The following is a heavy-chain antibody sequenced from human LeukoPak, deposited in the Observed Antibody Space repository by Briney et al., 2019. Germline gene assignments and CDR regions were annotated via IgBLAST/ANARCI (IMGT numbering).Heavy chain of an antibody. CDR3: ARFVAWYFDY. CDR2: IFDAGST. CDR1: GGSISGSTYY. V-gene: IGHV4-39*01. J-gene: IGHJ4*02. Sequence: SETLSLTCSVSGGSISGSTYYWGWIRQPPGKGLEWIGSIFDAGSTFYNPSLKSRVTISVDTSKNQFSLRLNSVTAADTAAYYCARFVAWYFDYWGQGTLVTVSS.